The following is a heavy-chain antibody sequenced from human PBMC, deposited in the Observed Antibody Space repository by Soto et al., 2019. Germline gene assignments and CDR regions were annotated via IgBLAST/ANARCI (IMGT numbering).Heavy chain of an antibody. J-gene: IGHJ4*02. V-gene: IGHV3-15*01. CDR2: IKSKADGGKT. CDR1: GFPFSKAW. D-gene: IGHD2-15*01. Sequence: EVQLVESGGGLVKPGGSLRLSCAASGFPFSKAWMSWVRQVPGKGLEWVGRIKSKADGGKTDYAAPVKGRFTISSDDSSNTLYLQMNSLKTEDTAGYYCTKALGYCSGGNCFTFDYWGQGAVVTVSS. CDR3: TKALGYCSGGNCFTFDY.